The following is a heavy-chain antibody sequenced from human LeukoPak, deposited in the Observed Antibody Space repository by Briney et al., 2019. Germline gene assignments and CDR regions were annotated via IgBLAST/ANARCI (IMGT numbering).Heavy chain of an antibody. CDR3: ARLRARGLRKHLDAFDI. J-gene: IGHJ3*02. Sequence: SDCLSLAWPVAARSIISSSYYWGWIRQPPGKGLEWIGSMYYSGSTYYNPSLKSRVTISVDTSKNQFSPKLSSVNAADTAVYYCARLRARGLRKHLDAFDIWGQGTMVTVSS. CDR2: MYYSGST. CDR1: ARSIISSSYY. V-gene: IGHV4-39*01. D-gene: IGHD5-12*01.